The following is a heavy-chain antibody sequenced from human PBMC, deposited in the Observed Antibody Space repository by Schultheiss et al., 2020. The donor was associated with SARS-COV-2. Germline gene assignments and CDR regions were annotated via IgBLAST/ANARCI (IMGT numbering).Heavy chain of an antibody. CDR2: IYYSGST. CDR3: AREKSSGWANDAFDI. V-gene: IGHV4-59*12. D-gene: IGHD6-19*01. Sequence: SETLSLTCTVSGGSISSYYWSWIRQPPGKGLEWIGYIYYSGSTNYNPSLKSRVTISVDTSKNQFSLKLSSVTAADTAVYYCAREKSSGWANDAFDIWGQGRMVTVSS. J-gene: IGHJ3*02. CDR1: GGSISSYY.